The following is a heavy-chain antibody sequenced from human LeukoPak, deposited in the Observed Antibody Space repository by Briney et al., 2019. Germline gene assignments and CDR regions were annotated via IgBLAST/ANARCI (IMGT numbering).Heavy chain of an antibody. V-gene: IGHV4-59*01. CDR2: IYYSGST. J-gene: IGHJ3*02. Sequence: PSETLSLTCTVSGGSIISYYWSWIRQPPGKGLEWIGYIYYSGSTNHNPPPKCRVTISVDTSKNQFSLKLTSVTAADTAVYYCAKASRGSRVIGTFDIRGRGTMVTVSS. CDR3: AKASRGSRVIGTFDI. CDR1: GGSIISYY. D-gene: IGHD3-22*01.